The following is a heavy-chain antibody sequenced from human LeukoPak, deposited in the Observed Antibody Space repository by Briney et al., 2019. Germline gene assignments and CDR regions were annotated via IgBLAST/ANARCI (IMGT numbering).Heavy chain of an antibody. CDR2: ISWNSGSI. CDR1: GFTFDDYA. CDR3: AKASQNYYDSGGLDY. Sequence: GGSLRLSSAASGFTFDDYAMHWVRQAPGKGLEWVSGISWNSGSIGYADSVKGRFTISRDNAKNSLYLQMNSLRAEDTALYYCAKASQNYYDSGGLDYWGQGTLVTVSS. V-gene: IGHV3-9*01. J-gene: IGHJ4*02. D-gene: IGHD3-22*01.